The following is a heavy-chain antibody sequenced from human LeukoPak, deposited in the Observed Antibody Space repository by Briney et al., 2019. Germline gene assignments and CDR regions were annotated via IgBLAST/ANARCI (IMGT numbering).Heavy chain of an antibody. D-gene: IGHD3-16*02. V-gene: IGHV4-34*01. CDR1: GGSFSGYY. CDR3: ASKAVGRLRLGELSADY. J-gene: IGHJ4*02. CDR2: INHSGST. Sequence: SETLSLTCAVYGGSFSGYYWSWIRQPPGKGLEWIEAINHSGSTNYNPSLKSRVTISVAASKNQFSLKLSSVTAADTAVYYCASKAVGRLRLGELSADYWGQGTLVTVSS.